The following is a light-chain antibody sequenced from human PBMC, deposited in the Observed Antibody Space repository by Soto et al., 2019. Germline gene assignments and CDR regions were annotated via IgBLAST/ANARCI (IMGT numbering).Light chain of an antibody. J-gene: IGLJ1*01. CDR3: QSYDSTLSARYV. CDR2: ANI. CDR1: SSNIGAGYD. Sequence: QSVLTQPPSVSGAPGQRVTISCTGSSSNIGAGYDVHWYQQRPGAAPKLLISANINRPSGVPDRFSGSKSGTSASLAITGLQADDEGEYYCQSYDSTLSARYVFGTGTKVTVL. V-gene: IGLV1-40*01.